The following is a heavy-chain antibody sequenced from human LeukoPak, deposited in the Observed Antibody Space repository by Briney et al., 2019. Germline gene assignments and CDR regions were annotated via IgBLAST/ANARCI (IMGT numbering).Heavy chain of an antibody. CDR3: ARDIYVYVESLYYYMDV. CDR2: IYTSGST. CDR1: GGSISSYY. Sequence: SDTLSLTCTVSGGSISSYYWSWIRQPAGKGLEWIGRIYTSGSTNYNPSLKSRVTMSVDTSKNQFSLKLSSVTAADTAVYYCARDIYVYVESLYYYMDVCGKGTTVTVSS. J-gene: IGHJ6*03. D-gene: IGHD3-3*01. V-gene: IGHV4-4*07.